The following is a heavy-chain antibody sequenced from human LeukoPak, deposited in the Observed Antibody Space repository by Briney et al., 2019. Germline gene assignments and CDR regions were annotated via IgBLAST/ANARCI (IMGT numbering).Heavy chain of an antibody. Sequence: ASVKVSCKASGYTFTGYYMHWVRQAPGQGLEWMGWINPNSGGTNYAQKFQGRVTMTRDTSIGTAYMELSRLRSDDTAVYYCASSIAVAGTGFDYWCQGTLVTVSS. D-gene: IGHD6-19*01. CDR3: ASSIAVAGTGFDY. CDR2: INPNSGGT. J-gene: IGHJ4*02. CDR1: GYTFTGYY. V-gene: IGHV1-2*02.